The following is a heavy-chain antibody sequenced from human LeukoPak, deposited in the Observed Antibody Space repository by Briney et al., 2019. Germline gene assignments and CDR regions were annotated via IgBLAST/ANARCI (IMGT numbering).Heavy chain of an antibody. J-gene: IGHJ4*02. D-gene: IGHD1-26*01. CDR2: ISSSGSDI. Sequence: PGGSLRLSCAASGFTFSDYYMSWIRQAPGKGLEWVSYISSSGSDIYYADSVKGRFTVSRDNAKNSLYLQMNNLRTEDTAVYYCARDDKWAFDYWGQGTLVTVSS. CDR1: GFTFSDYY. V-gene: IGHV3-11*04. CDR3: ARDDKWAFDY.